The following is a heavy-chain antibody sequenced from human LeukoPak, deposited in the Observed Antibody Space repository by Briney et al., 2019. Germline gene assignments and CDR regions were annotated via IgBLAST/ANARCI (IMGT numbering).Heavy chain of an antibody. CDR1: GFTVSSNY. CDR3: ARDLGRYDSNQGPLDAFDI. CDR2: IYTGGST. V-gene: IGHV3-53*01. D-gene: IGHD3-22*01. Sequence: GWSLRLSCAASGFTVSSNYMSWVRQAPGGGLEWVSVIYTGGSTYYADSVKGRFTISRDNSKNTLYLQMNSLRAEDTAVYYCARDLGRYDSNQGPLDAFDIWGQGTMVTVSS. J-gene: IGHJ3*02.